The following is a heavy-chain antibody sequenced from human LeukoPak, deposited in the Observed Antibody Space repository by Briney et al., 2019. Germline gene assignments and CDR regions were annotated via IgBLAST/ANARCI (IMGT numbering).Heavy chain of an antibody. J-gene: IGHJ4*02. CDR3: ARVRIQLWESFDY. V-gene: IGHV3-64*01. CDR2: ISSNGGST. D-gene: IGHD5-18*01. CDR1: GFTFSSYA. Sequence: HPGGSLRLSCAASGFTFSSYAMSWVRQAPGKGLEYVAAISSNGGSTYHANSVKGRFTISRDNSKNTLYLQMGSLRAEDMAVYYCARVRIQLWESFDYWGQGTLVTVSS.